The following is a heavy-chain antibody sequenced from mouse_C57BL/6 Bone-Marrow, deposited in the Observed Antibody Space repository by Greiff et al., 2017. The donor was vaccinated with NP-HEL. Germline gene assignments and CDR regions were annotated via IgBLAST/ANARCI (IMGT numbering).Heavy chain of an antibody. J-gene: IGHJ2*01. CDR2: ISSGGSYT. D-gene: IGHD2-5*01. CDR3: AIVTSH. Sequence: EVQGVESGGDLVKPGGSLKLSCAASGFTFSSYGMSWVRQTPDKRLEWVATISSGGSYTYYPDSVKGRFTISRDNAKNTLYLQMSSLKSEDTAMYYCAIVTSHWGQGTTLTVSS. V-gene: IGHV5-6*01. CDR1: GFTFSSYG.